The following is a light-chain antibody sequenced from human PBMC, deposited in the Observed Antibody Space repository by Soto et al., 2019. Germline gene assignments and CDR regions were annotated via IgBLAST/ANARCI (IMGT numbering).Light chain of an antibody. CDR1: QGVSSN. J-gene: IGKJ1*01. V-gene: IGKV3-15*01. CDR2: AAS. CDR3: QQYSNWPPWT. Sequence: EMVMTQSPVTLSVSPGERATISCRASQGVSSNLAWYQQKPGQAPRLLIYAASTRATGIPARFSGSGSGTEFTLTISSLQSEDFAVYYCQQYSNWPPWTFGQGTRVEI.